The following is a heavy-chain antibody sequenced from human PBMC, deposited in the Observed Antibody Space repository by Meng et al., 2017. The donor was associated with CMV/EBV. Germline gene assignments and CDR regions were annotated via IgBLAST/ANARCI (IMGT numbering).Heavy chain of an antibody. CDR2: ISWNSGSI. CDR1: GSTLADDA. D-gene: IGHD3-10*01. CDR3: AKDIKKANYYGSGLYGVDV. V-gene: IGHV3-9*01. J-gene: IGHJ6*04. Sequence: GGSLRLSCAASGSTLADDALHWFRQAPGKGLEWVPGISWNSGSIGYAGTVKGRFTISRDNTENSLYLQMTSMRAEDPTWYYCAKDIKKANYYGSGLYGVDVWGKGTTVTVSS.